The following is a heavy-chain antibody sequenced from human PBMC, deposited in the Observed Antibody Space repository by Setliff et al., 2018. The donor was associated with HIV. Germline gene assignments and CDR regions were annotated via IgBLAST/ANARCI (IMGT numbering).Heavy chain of an antibody. V-gene: IGHV4-61*02. CDR3: TRQSPVAGSGAFDI. CDR1: GDSISSGGYY. J-gene: IGHJ3*02. CDR2: IYTSGNTNYNPST. Sequence: PSETLSLTCTVSGDSISSGGYYWSWIRQPAGQSLEWIGRIYTSGNTNYNPSTNYNPSLKSRITISLETSRNQFSLRVTSVTATDTAVYYGTRQSPVAGSGAFDIWGQGTMVTVSS. D-gene: IGHD6-19*01.